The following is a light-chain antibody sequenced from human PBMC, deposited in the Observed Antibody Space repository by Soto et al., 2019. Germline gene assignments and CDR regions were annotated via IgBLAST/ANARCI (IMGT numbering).Light chain of an antibody. CDR3: SSYTTSGAYV. J-gene: IGLJ1*01. Sequence: QPVLTQPASVSGSPGQSITISCTGTSSDVGGYNYVSWYQQHPGKAPKLMIYEVSNRPSGVSNRFSGSKSGNTASLTISGLQAEDEADYYCSSYTTSGAYVFGTGTKVTVL. CDR2: EVS. V-gene: IGLV2-14*01. CDR1: SSDVGGYNY.